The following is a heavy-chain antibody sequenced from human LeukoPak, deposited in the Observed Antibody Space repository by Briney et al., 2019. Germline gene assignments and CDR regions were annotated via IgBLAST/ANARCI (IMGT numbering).Heavy chain of an antibody. J-gene: IGHJ6*03. V-gene: IGHV1-18*01. CDR1: GYTFTSYG. CDR2: ISAYNGNT. D-gene: IGHD1-26*01. CDR3: ARELRIVGATQYYYYMDV. Sequence: ASVKVSCKASGYTFTSYGISWVRQAPGQGLEWMGWISAYNGNTNYAQKLQGRVTMTTDTSTSTAYMELRSLRSDDTAVYYCARELRIVGATQYYYYMDVWGKGTTVTVS.